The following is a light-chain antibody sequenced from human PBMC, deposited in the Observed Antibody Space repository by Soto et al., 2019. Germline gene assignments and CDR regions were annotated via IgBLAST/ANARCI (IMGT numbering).Light chain of an antibody. J-gene: IGKJ4*01. V-gene: IGKV3-15*01. CDR2: GAS. CDR1: QSVGGD. Sequence: VMTQSPATLSLSPGEGVTLSCRASQSVGGDVAWYQQKPGQAPRLLIFGASTRATANPARFSASGSATEFTFTISSLQSEDFAVYYWQQYNHWPLTFGGGTKVE. CDR3: QQYNHWPLT.